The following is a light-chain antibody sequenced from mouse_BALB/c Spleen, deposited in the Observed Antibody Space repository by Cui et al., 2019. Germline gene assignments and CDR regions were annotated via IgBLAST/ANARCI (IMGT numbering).Light chain of an antibody. Sequence: QIVLTQSPPIISASIGEEITLTCSASSSVSYRHWYQQKSGTSPKLLIYSTSNLASGVPSRFSGSGSGTFYSLTISSVEAEDAADYYCHQWSSYPWTFGGGTKLEIK. CDR1: SSVSY. V-gene: IGKV4-80*01. CDR3: HQWSSYPWT. CDR2: STS. J-gene: IGKJ1*01.